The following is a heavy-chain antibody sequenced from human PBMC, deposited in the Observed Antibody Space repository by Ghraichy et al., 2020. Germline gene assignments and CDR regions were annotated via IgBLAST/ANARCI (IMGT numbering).Heavy chain of an antibody. V-gene: IGHV4-34*01. Sequence: SETLSLTCAVYGGSFSGYYWSWIRQPPGKGLEWIGEINHSGSTNYNPSLKSRVTISVDTSKNQFSLKLSSVTAADTAVYYCARHSWGYSYGGAFDIWGQGTMVTVSS. CDR1: GGSFSGYY. D-gene: IGHD5-18*01. J-gene: IGHJ3*02. CDR3: ARHSWGYSYGGAFDI. CDR2: INHSGST.